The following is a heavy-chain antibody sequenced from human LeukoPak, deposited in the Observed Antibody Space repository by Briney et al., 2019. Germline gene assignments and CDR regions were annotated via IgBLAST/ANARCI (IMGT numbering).Heavy chain of an antibody. D-gene: IGHD3-10*01. V-gene: IGHV4-34*01. CDR3: ARAGWFGQLYGPLDY. Sequence: SETLSLTCAVYGGSFSDYYRSWIRQAPGKGLEWIGEINHSGSTNYNPSLKSRVSISVDMSKNQFSLKLKFVTAADTAVYYCARAGWFGQLYGPLDYWGQGTLVIVSS. CDR2: INHSGST. J-gene: IGHJ4*02. CDR1: GGSFSDYY.